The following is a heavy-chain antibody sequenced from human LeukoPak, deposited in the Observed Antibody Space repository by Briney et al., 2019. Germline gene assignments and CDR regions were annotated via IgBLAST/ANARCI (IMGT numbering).Heavy chain of an antibody. CDR1: GFSLSTSGMC. CDR3: ARGKSRGYSTIPLDY. D-gene: IGHD6-13*01. CDR2: IDWDDDK. V-gene: IGHV2-70*11. J-gene: IGHJ4*02. Sequence: RESGPALVKPTQTLTLTCTFSGFSLSTSGMCVSWIRQPPGKALEWLARIDWDDDKYYSTSLRTRLTISKDTSKNQVVLTMTNMDPVDTATYYCARGKSRGYSTIPLDYWGQGTLVTVSS.